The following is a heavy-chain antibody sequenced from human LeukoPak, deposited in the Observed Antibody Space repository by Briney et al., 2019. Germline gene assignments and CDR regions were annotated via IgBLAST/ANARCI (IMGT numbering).Heavy chain of an antibody. Sequence: PSETLSLTCAVYGGSFSGYYWSWIRQPTGKGLEWIGEINHSGSTNYNPSLKSRVTISVDTSKNQFSLKLSSVTAADTAVYYCARRAVAGTRTINWFDPWGQGTLVTVSS. V-gene: IGHV4-34*01. CDR3: ARRAVAGTRTINWFDP. J-gene: IGHJ5*02. CDR2: INHSGST. D-gene: IGHD6-19*01. CDR1: GGSFSGYY.